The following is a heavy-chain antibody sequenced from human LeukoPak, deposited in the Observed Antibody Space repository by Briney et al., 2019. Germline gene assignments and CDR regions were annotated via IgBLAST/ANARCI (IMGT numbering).Heavy chain of an antibody. CDR3: VRSISIDMAVDY. D-gene: IGHD5-24*01. CDR1: GYKFTSNW. Sequence: GESLKISCQASGYKFTSNWIGWVRQMAGKGLEWMGIIYPGESDTRYSASFEGQVTISADKSISTAYLQWSSLKASDTAMYYCVRSISIDMAVDYWGQGTLVTVCS. V-gene: IGHV5-51*01. CDR2: IYPGESDT. J-gene: IGHJ4*02.